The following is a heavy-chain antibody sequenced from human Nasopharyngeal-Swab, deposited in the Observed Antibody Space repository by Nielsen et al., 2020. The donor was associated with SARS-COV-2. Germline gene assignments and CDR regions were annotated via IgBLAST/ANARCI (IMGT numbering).Heavy chain of an antibody. D-gene: IGHD6-25*01. V-gene: IGHV1-18*01. Sequence: ASVKVSCKASGYTFTNYCITWVRQAPGQGLEWMGWITAYNGNTNYIQKLQGRVTMTTDTSTSTSDMELRSLRSDDTAVYYCARRVSSAADAFDTWGQGTMVTVSS. CDR1: GYTFTNYC. J-gene: IGHJ3*02. CDR3: ARRVSSAADAFDT. CDR2: ITAYNGNT.